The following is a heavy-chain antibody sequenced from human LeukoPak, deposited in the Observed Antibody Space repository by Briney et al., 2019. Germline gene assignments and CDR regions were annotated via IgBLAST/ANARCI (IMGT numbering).Heavy chain of an antibody. Sequence: SGGSLRLSCAASGFTFRNAWMNWVRQAPGKGLEWVGRIKSKTDGVTTDYAAPVKGRFTISRDDSKNTLYLQMNSLKTGDTAVYYCTTFAPGYTYDFDAFDIWGQGTMVTVSS. V-gene: IGHV3-15*07. J-gene: IGHJ3*02. CDR2: IKSKTDGVTT. D-gene: IGHD5-18*01. CDR3: TTFAPGYTYDFDAFDI. CDR1: GFTFRNAW.